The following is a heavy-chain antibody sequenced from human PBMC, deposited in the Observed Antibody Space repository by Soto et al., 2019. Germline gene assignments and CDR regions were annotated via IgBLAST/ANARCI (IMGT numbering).Heavy chain of an antibody. CDR3: ARAVAARPRLGYYYYGMDV. CDR1: GGSISSYY. J-gene: IGHJ6*02. CDR2: IYYSGST. D-gene: IGHD6-6*01. Sequence: PSETLSLTCTVSGGSISSYYWSWFRQPPGKGLGWSGYIYYSGSTNYNPSLKSRVTISVDTSKNQFPLKLSSVTAADTAVYYCARAVAARPRLGYYYYGMDVWGQGTTVTVSS. V-gene: IGHV4-59*01.